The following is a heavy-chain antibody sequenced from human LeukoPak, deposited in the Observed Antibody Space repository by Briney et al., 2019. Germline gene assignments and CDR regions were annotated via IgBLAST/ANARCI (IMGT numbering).Heavy chain of an antibody. D-gene: IGHD6-13*01. CDR1: GGSFSGYY. CDR3: ARHASDWYSSSHAWFDP. V-gene: IGHV4-34*01. J-gene: IGHJ5*02. CDR2: INHSGST. Sequence: SETLSLTCAVYGGSFSGYYWSWIRQPPGKGLEWIGEINHSGSTNYNPSLKSRVTISVDTSKNQFSLKLSSVTATDTAVYYCARHASDWYSSSHAWFDPWGQGTLVTVSS.